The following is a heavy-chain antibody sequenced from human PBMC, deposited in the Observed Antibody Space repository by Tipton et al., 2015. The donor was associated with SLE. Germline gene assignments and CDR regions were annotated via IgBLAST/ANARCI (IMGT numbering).Heavy chain of an antibody. D-gene: IGHD3-22*01. CDR3: ARDLYDNSGGDAFDI. V-gene: IGHV4-34*01. CDR1: GGSFSGYY. J-gene: IGHJ3*02. Sequence: TLSLTCAVYGGSFSGYYWGWIRQPPGKGLEWIGSIYYSGSTYYNPSLKSRVTISVDTSKNQFSLKLSSVTAADTAVYYCARDLYDNSGGDAFDIWGQGTMVTVSS. CDR2: IYYSGST.